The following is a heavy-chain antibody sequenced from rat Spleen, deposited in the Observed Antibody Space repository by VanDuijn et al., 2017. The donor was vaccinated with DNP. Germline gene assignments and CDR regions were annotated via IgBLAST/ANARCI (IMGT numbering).Heavy chain of an antibody. CDR2: INYSART. V-gene: IGHV3-1*01. J-gene: IGHJ3*01. D-gene: IGHD1-12*01. CDR3: ASPRSLAY. CDR1: GYSITSNY. Sequence: EVQLQESGPGLVKPSQSLSLTCSVTGYSITSNYWGWIRKFPGNKMEWIGHINYSARTTYNPSLKSQISISRDTSKNQVFLHLSSVTSEDTATYYCASPRSLAYWGQGTLVTVSS.